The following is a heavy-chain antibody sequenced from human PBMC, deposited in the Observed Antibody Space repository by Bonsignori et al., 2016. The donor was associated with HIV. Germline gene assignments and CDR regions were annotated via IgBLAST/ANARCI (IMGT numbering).Heavy chain of an antibody. Sequence: WIRQPPGKGLEWIGRIYTSGSTNYNPSLKSRVTISVDTSKNQFSLKLSSVTAADTAVYYCARASYDFWSGYYGVGFDYWGQGTLVTVSS. J-gene: IGHJ4*02. V-gene: IGHV4-61*02. CDR3: ARASYDFWSGYYGVGFDY. D-gene: IGHD3-3*01. CDR2: IYTSGST.